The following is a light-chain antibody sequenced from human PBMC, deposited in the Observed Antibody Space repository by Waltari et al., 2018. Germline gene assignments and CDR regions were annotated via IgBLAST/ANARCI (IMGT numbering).Light chain of an antibody. CDR2: GAS. CDR1: QSVTSNY. Sequence: EIVLTQSPGTLSLSPGETATLSCRASQSVTSNYLAWYQQKPGQAPRRVISGASSRATGIPDRLSGSGSGTDFTLTISRLETEDFAVYHCQQYGSSPWTFGQGTKVEIK. J-gene: IGKJ1*01. V-gene: IGKV3-20*01. CDR3: QQYGSSPWT.